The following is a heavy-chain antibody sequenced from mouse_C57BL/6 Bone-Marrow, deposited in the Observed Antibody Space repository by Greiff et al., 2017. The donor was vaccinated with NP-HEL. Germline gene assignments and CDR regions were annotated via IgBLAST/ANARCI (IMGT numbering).Heavy chain of an antibody. CDR1: GYTFTSYG. D-gene: IGHD1-1*01. CDR2: IYPRSGNT. J-gene: IGHJ2*01. V-gene: IGHV1-81*01. CDR3: ARCYYYGGNYFPPVY. Sequence: QVQLQQSGAELARPGASVKLSCKASGYTFTSYGISWVKQRTGQGLEWIGEIYPRSGNTYYNEKFKGKATLTADKSSSTAYMWLRILTSEDSAVYFCARCYYYGGNYFPPVYWGQGTTLTVSS.